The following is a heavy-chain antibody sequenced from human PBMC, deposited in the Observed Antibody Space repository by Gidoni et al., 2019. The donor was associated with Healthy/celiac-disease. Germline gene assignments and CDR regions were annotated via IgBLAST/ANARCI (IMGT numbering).Heavy chain of an antibody. Sequence: QVQLVQSGAEVKKPGSSVKVSCKASGGAFSSYAISWVRQAPGQGLEWMGGIIPIFGTANYAQKFQGRVTITADESTSTAYMELSSLRSEDTAVYYCAREYCSGGSCHYWFDPWGQGTLVTVSS. CDR1: GGAFSSYA. J-gene: IGHJ5*02. CDR2: IIPIFGTA. D-gene: IGHD2-15*01. V-gene: IGHV1-69*01. CDR3: AREYCSGGSCHYWFDP.